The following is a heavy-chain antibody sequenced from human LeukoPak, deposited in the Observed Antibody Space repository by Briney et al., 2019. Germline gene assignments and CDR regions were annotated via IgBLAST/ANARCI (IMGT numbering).Heavy chain of an antibody. J-gene: IGHJ4*02. Sequence: SETLALTCTVSGGSISSSTYYWGWIRQPPGKGLEWIGTIYSSGSTYYNPSLKSRVTISVDTSKNQFSLKLNSVTAADTAAYYCARDPYSGYGRFDYWSQGTLVTVSS. D-gene: IGHD5-12*01. V-gene: IGHV4-39*07. CDR2: IYSSGST. CDR1: GGSISSSTYY. CDR3: ARDPYSGYGRFDY.